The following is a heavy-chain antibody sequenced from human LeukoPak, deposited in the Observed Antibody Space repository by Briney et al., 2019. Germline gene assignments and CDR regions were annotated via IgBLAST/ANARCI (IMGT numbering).Heavy chain of an antibody. J-gene: IGHJ3*02. V-gene: IGHV3-15*01. Sequence: GGSLRLSCAASGFTFSSSAMSWVRQAPGKGLEWVGRIKSKTDGGTTDYAAPVKGRFTISRDDSKNTLYLQMNSLKTEDTAVYYCTTDLGADYGDYHDAFDIWGQGTMVTVSS. CDR2: IKSKTDGGTT. CDR3: TTDLGADYGDYHDAFDI. D-gene: IGHD4-17*01. CDR1: GFTFSSSA.